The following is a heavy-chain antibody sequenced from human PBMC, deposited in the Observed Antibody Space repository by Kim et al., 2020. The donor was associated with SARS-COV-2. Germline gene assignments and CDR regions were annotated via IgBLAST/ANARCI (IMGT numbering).Heavy chain of an antibody. J-gene: IGHJ1*01. CDR2: K. V-gene: IGHV3-23*01. CDR3: AKDRRWAIQH. Sequence: KDYGDAGKGRFTISRDNSKNTLYLKMSSLRAEDTAVYYCAKDRRWAIQHWGQGTLVTVSS. D-gene: IGHD2-21*01.